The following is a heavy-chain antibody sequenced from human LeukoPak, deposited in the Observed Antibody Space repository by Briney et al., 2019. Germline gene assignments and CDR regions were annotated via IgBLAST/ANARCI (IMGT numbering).Heavy chain of an antibody. V-gene: IGHV3-21*01. CDR3: ARGRDGYNLVDAFDI. CDR1: GFTFSNYR. J-gene: IGHJ3*02. CDR2: ISSSSIYI. D-gene: IGHD5-24*01. Sequence: GGSLRLPCAASGFTFSNYRMNWVRQAPGKGLEWVSSISSSSIYIYYADSLKGRFTISRDNAKNSLYLQMNSLRAEDTAVYYCARGRDGYNLVDAFDIWGQGTMVTVSS.